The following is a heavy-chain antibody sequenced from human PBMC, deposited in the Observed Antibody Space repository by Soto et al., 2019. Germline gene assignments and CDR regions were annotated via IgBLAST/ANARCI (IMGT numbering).Heavy chain of an antibody. D-gene: IGHD6-19*01. CDR1: GFTFSSYA. Sequence: PGGSLRLSCAASGFTFSSYAMHWVRQAPGKGLEWVAVISYDGSNKYYADSVKGRFTISRDNSKDTLYLQMNSLRAEDTAVYYCAKKGGWPFDYWGQGTLVTVSS. V-gene: IGHV3-30-3*02. J-gene: IGHJ4*02. CDR2: ISYDGSNK. CDR3: AKKGGWPFDY.